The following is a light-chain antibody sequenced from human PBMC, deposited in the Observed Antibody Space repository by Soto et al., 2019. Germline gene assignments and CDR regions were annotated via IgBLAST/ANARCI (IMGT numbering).Light chain of an antibody. CDR1: QSVTIW. CDR2: KTS. J-gene: IGKJ1*01. V-gene: IGKV1-5*03. CDR3: HHGTDYSWT. Sequence: DIHMTQSPSTLSASVGDRVTITCRASQSVTIWLAWYQQKPGKAPNLLIYKTSSLRSGVPSRFCGSGSGTGSTLTISSLHADDFAPYCCHHGTDYSWTFGRGTKVEVK.